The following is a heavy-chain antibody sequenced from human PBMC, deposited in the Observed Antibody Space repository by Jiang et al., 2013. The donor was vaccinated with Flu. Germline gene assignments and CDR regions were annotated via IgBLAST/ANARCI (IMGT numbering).Heavy chain of an antibody. V-gene: IGHV6-1*01. J-gene: IGHJ5*02. D-gene: IGHD1-26*01. CDR3: ARGGLVRGSHDWFDP. CDR1: GDSVSSTSAG. CDR2: TYYRSKWYY. Sequence: SQTLSLTCAIFGDSVSSTSAGWSWIRQSPSRGLEWLGRTYYRSKWYYDYAESVKSRVTISPDTAMNQLSLQMESMTPEDTAVYYCARGGLVRGSHDWFDPWGQGILVTVSS.